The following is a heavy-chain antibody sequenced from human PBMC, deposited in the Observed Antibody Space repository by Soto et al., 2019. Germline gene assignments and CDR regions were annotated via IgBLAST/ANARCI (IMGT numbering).Heavy chain of an antibody. Sequence: QVQLVQSGAEVKKPGSSVKVSCKASGGTFSSYAISWVRQAPGQGLEWMGGIIPSFGTANYAQKFQGRVTITADESTSTAYMELSSLRSEDTAVYYCAACIAAAGIPAPDYYYGMDVWGQGTTVTVSS. D-gene: IGHD6-13*01. CDR1: GGTFSSYA. CDR2: IIPSFGTA. J-gene: IGHJ6*02. V-gene: IGHV1-69*01. CDR3: AACIAAAGIPAPDYYYGMDV.